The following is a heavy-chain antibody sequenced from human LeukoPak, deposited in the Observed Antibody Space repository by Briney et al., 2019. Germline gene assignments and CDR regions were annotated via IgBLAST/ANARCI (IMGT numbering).Heavy chain of an antibody. D-gene: IGHD6-13*01. V-gene: IGHV1-69*13. CDR1: GGTFSSYA. Sequence: SVKVSCKASGGTFSSYAISWVRQAPGQGPEWMGGIIPIFGTANYAQKFQGRVTITADESTSTAYMELSSLRSEDTAVYYCATHSSSWYRDAFDIWGQGTMVTVSS. CDR3: ATHSSSWYRDAFDI. J-gene: IGHJ3*02. CDR2: IIPIFGTA.